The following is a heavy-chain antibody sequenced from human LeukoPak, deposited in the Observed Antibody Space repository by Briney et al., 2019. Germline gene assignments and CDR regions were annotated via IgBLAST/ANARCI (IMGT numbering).Heavy chain of an antibody. Sequence: PGGSLRLSCAASGFTFSSYAMHWVRQAPGKGLEWVSVISYDGSNKYYADSVKGRFTISRDNSKNTLYLQMNSLRAEDTAVYYCARWANFGDPEGYWGQGTLVTVSS. CDR3: ARWANFGDPEGY. J-gene: IGHJ4*02. V-gene: IGHV3-30-3*01. CDR2: ISYDGSNK. CDR1: GFTFSSYA. D-gene: IGHD3-3*01.